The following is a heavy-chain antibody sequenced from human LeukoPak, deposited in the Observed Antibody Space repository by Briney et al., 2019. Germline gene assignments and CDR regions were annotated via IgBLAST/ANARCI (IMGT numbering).Heavy chain of an antibody. CDR2: IYSGGAT. D-gene: IGHD3-9*01. V-gene: IGHV3-53*01. CDR3: ARGVELTGYSDY. J-gene: IGHJ4*02. CDR1: GFTVSGDY. Sequence: GGSLRLSCAVSGFTVSGDYMSWVRQAPGKGLEWVSVIYSGGATYYADSVKGRFTISRDNAKNSLYLQMNSLRAEDTAVYYCARGVELTGYSDYWGRGTLVTVSS.